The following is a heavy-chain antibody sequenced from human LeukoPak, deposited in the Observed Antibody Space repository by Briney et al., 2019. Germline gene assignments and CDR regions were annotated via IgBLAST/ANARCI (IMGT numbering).Heavy chain of an antibody. V-gene: IGHV4-34*01. CDR1: GGSFSGYY. CDR3: ARGGTFLALGGIAAAGTPLFDY. Sequence: SETLSLTCAVYGGSFSGYYWSWIRQPPGKGLEWIGEINHSGSTNYNPSLKSRVTISVDTSKNQFSLKLSSVTAADTAVYYCARGGTFLALGGIAAAGTPLFDYWGQGTLVTVSS. D-gene: IGHD6-13*01. J-gene: IGHJ4*02. CDR2: INHSGST.